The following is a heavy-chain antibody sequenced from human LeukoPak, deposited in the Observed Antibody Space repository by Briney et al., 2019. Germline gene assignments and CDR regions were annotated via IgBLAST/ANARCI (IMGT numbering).Heavy chain of an antibody. CDR3: ARGTAGYHSSYFDY. J-gene: IGHJ4*02. CDR1: GFTFGSPW. V-gene: IGHV3-74*01. CDR2: INSDGSAT. D-gene: IGHD3-16*02. Sequence: PGGSLRLSCAASGFTFGSPWMHWVRQAPGKGLVWVSRINSDGSATAYADSVKGRFTISRDNAENTLYLQMNSLGAEDTAVYYCARGTAGYHSSYFDYWGQGTLVTVSS.